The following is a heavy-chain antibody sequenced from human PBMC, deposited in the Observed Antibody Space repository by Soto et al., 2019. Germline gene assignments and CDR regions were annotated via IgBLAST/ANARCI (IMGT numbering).Heavy chain of an antibody. CDR3: ARDLGIAAPYDAFDI. Sequence: SVKVPCKASGGTFSSYAISWVRQAPGQGLEWMGGIIPIFGTANYAQKFQGRVTITADESTSTAYMGLSSLRSEDTAVYYCARDLGIAAPYDAFDIWGQGTMVTVS. CDR2: IIPIFGTA. CDR1: GGTFSSYA. J-gene: IGHJ3*02. V-gene: IGHV1-69*13. D-gene: IGHD6-13*01.